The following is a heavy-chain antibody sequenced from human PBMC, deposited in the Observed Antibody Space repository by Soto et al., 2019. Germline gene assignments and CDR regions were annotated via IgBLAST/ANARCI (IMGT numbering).Heavy chain of an antibody. CDR3: ATAKSTYASAYYVY. CDR2: ISGSGVST. J-gene: IGHJ4*02. CDR1: GFTFSSYA. D-gene: IGHD1-26*01. V-gene: IGHV3-23*01. Sequence: PGGSLRLSCAASGFTFSSYAMTWVRQAPGKGLEWVSGISGSGVSTYYADSVKGRFTISRDNSKNTLYLQINSLRAEDTAIYFCATAKSTYASAYYVYWGRGTEVTVSS.